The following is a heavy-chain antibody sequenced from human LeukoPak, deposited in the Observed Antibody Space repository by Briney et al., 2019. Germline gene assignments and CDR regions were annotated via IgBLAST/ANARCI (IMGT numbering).Heavy chain of an antibody. D-gene: IGHD6-13*01. CDR2: IYYSGST. V-gene: IGHV4-39*07. CDR1: GGSISSSSYY. Sequence: SETLSLTCTVSGGSISSSSYYWGWIRQTPGKGLEWIGSIYYSGSTYYNPSLKSRVTISVDTSKNQFSLKLSSVTAADTAVYYCARLGGSSSWYYYYYYGMDVWGQGTTVTVSS. CDR3: ARLGGSSSWYYYYYYGMDV. J-gene: IGHJ6*02.